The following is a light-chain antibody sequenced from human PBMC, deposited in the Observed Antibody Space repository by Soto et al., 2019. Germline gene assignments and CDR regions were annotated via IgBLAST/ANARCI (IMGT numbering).Light chain of an antibody. CDR1: QSLSRSS. J-gene: IGKJ2*02. Sequence: EIVLTQSPGTLSLSPGERATLSCRASQSLSRSSLAWYQQKRGHAPRLLIYDASSRATGIPDRFRGSGSGTDFTLTISRLEPEDFAVYYCQQYGSSPCTFGQGTKVEIK. V-gene: IGKV3-20*01. CDR3: QQYGSSPCT. CDR2: DAS.